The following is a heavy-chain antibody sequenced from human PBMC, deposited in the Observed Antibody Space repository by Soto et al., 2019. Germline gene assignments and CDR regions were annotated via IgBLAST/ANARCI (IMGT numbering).Heavy chain of an antibody. D-gene: IGHD1-1*01. V-gene: IGHV3-23*01. J-gene: IGHJ3*01. Sequence: EVQLLESGGGLVQPGGSLRLSCAASGFTFSNYAMNWVRQAPGKGLEWVSCIRDSGGSTYYADSVKGRFTLSRDNSKNTLYLQMNSLRAEDTALYYCAKGAWTDAGDAFGVWGQGTMVTVSS. CDR2: IRDSGGST. CDR1: GFTFSNYA. CDR3: AKGAWTDAGDAFGV.